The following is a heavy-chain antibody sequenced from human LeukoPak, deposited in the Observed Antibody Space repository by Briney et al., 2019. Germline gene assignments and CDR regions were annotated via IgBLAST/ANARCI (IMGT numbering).Heavy chain of an antibody. V-gene: IGHV3-23*01. J-gene: IGHJ6*02. D-gene: IGHD2-2*01. CDR2: ISGSGGST. CDR3: ASLPAAAYYYGMDV. CDR1: GFTFSSYA. Sequence: PGGSLRLSCAASGFTFSSYAMSWVRQAPGKGLEWVSAISGSGGSTYYADSVKGRFTISRDNSKNTLYLQMNSLRAEDTAVYYCASLPAAAYYYGMDVWGQGTTVTVSS.